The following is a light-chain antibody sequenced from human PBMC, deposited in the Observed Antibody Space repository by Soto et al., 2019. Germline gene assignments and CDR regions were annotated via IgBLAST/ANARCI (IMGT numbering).Light chain of an antibody. CDR1: HIGSKS. CDR3: QVWDTGSDPSWV. J-gene: IGLJ3*02. V-gene: IGLV3-21*04. Sequence: SYVLTQPPSVSVAPGKTARITCGGNHIGSKSVHWYQQRPGQAPVLVIYYASDRPSGIPERFSGSNSGNTATLTISRVEAGDEADYYCQVWDTGSDPSWVFGGGTKLTVL. CDR2: YAS.